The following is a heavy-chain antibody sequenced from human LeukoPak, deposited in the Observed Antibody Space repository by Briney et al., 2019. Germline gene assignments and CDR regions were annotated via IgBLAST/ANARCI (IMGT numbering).Heavy chain of an antibody. J-gene: IGHJ3*02. CDR1: GYTFTDYY. CDR3: AKDIVGATTSAFNI. CDR2: INPDSGGT. D-gene: IGHD1-26*01. Sequence: GASVKVSCKASGYTFTDYYIHWVRQAPGQGLEWMGWINPDSGGTKPAQKFQGRVTMTRDTSISTAYMELSRLRSDDTAVYFCAKDIVGATTSAFNIWGQGTMVTVSS. V-gene: IGHV1-2*02.